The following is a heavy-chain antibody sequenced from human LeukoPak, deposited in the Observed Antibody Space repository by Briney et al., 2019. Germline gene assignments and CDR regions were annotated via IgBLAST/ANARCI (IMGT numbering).Heavy chain of an antibody. Sequence: GGSLRLSCAASGFTFISDSMNSVRQAPGKGLEWVSSISSSSSYIYYADSVTGRFTISRDNAKNSLYLQMNSLRAEDTAVYYCAREGNTIFGVVSPFDYWGQGTLVTVSS. V-gene: IGHV3-21*01. J-gene: IGHJ4*02. CDR2: ISSSSSYI. D-gene: IGHD3-3*01. CDR1: GFTFISDS. CDR3: AREGNTIFGVVSPFDY.